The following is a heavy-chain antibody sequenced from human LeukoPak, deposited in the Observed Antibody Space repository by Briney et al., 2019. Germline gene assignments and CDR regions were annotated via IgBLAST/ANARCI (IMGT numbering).Heavy chain of an antibody. V-gene: IGHV3-23*01. D-gene: IGHD6-19*01. J-gene: IGHJ5*02. CDR1: GFTFGTYA. CDR3: AKIPYSSGWVQNWFDP. CDR2: ISGSGGST. Sequence: GGSLRLSCAASGFTFGTYAMSWVRQAPGKGLEWISAISGSGGSTYYADSVKGRFTISRDNSKNTLYLQMNSLRAEDTAVYYCAKIPYSSGWVQNWFDPWGQGTLVTVSS.